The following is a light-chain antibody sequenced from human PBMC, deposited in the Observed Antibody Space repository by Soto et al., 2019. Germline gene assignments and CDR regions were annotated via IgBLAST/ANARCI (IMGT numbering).Light chain of an antibody. CDR2: KAS. Sequence: DIQMTQSPSTLSASVGDRVTITCRASHSISSWLAWYQQKPGKAPKLLIYKASSLESGVPSRFSGSGSGTEFTLTISSLQPDDFATYYCQQYNSWTFGQGTKVDIK. V-gene: IGKV1-5*03. CDR1: HSISSW. CDR3: QQYNSWT. J-gene: IGKJ1*01.